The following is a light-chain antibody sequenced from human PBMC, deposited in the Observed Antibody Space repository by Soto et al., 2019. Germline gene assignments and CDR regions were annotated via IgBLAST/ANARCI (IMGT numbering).Light chain of an antibody. CDR2: KAS. J-gene: IGKJ5*01. CDR3: QQYNSYST. Sequence: DIQMTQSPSTLSASVGDIVTITCRASQSISTWLAWYQQKPGKAPKLLIYKASSLESGVPSRFSGSGSGTEFTLTISSLQPDDFATYYCQQYNSYSTLGQGTRLEI. CDR1: QSISTW. V-gene: IGKV1-5*03.